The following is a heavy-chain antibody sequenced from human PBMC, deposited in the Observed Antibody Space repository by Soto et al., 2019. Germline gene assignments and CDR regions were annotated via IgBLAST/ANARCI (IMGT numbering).Heavy chain of an antibody. Sequence: GGSLRLSCAASGFTFRSYGMHWVRQAPGKGLEWVAVISYDGSNKYYAESVKGRFTISRDNSKNTLYLQMNSLRAEDTAVYYCAKDSSGWYFDYWGQGT. V-gene: IGHV3-30*18. CDR1: GFTFRSYG. CDR2: ISYDGSNK. J-gene: IGHJ4*02. CDR3: AKDSSGWYFDY. D-gene: IGHD6-19*01.